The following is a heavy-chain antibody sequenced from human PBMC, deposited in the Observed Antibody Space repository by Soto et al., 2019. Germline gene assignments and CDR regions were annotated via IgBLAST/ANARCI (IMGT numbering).Heavy chain of an antibody. V-gene: IGHV3-7*01. Sequence: GGSLRLSCAASGFTFSSFWMDWVRQAPGKGLEWVANINPDGSEKHYVDSVKGRFTISRDNAKNSLYLQMSSLTAEDSALYYCSRSLDSCGQGTRGTVSS. CDR1: GFTFSSFW. CDR3: SRSLDS. J-gene: IGHJ4*02. CDR2: INPDGSEK.